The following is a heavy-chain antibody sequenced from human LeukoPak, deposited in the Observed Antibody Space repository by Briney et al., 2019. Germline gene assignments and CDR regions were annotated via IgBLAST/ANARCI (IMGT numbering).Heavy chain of an antibody. CDR2: ISYDGSNK. Sequence: GGSLRLSCAASGFTFSSYAMHWVRQAPGKGLEWVAVISYDGSNKYYVDSVKGRFTISRDNSKNTLYLQMNSLRAEDTAVYYCATLLAARTFDYWGQGTLVTVSS. CDR3: ATLLAARTFDY. J-gene: IGHJ4*02. D-gene: IGHD2-15*01. V-gene: IGHV3-30-3*01. CDR1: GFTFSSYA.